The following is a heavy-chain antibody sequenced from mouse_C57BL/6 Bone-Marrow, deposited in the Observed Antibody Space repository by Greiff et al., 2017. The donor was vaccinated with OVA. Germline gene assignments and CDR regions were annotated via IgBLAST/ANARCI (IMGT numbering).Heavy chain of an antibody. J-gene: IGHJ3*01. CDR2: IYPRSGNT. CDR1: GYTFTSYG. Sequence: VQLQQSGAELARPGASVKLSCKASGYTFTSYGISWVKQRTGQGLKWIGEIYPRSGNTYYNEKFKGKATLTADKSSSTAYMELRSLTSEDSAVYFCARRRSWFAYWGQGTLVTVSA. V-gene: IGHV1-81*01. CDR3: ARRRSWFAY.